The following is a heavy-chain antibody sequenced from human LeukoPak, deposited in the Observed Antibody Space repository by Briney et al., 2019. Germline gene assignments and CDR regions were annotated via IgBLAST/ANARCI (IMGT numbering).Heavy chain of an antibody. V-gene: IGHV4-59*01. CDR1: GGSISSYY. Sequence: SETLSLTCTVSGGSISSYYWSWLRQPPGKGLEGMGYIYYSGSTNYNPSLKSRVTISVDTSKNQFSLKLSSVTAADTAVYYCARDRGDYDSSGYYGYFDYWGQGALVTVSS. J-gene: IGHJ4*02. CDR2: IYYSGST. CDR3: ARDRGDYDSSGYYGYFDY. D-gene: IGHD3-22*01.